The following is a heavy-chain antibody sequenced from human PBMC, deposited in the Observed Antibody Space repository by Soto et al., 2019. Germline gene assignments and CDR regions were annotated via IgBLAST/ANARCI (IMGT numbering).Heavy chain of an antibody. J-gene: IGHJ5*02. D-gene: IGHD6-13*01. CDR2: INAGNGNT. CDR3: AREERGSSWSNWFDP. Sequence: QVQLVQSGAEVKKPGASVKVSCKASGYTFTSYAMHWVRQAPGQRLEWMGWINAGNGNTNYAQKLQGRVTMTTDTSTSTAYMELRSLRSDDTAVYYCAREERGSSWSNWFDPWGQGTLVTVSS. CDR1: GYTFTSYA. V-gene: IGHV1-3*01.